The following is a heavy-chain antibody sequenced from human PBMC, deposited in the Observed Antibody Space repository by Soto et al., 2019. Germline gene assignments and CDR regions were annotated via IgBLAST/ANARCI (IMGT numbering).Heavy chain of an antibody. CDR2: ISGSGGST. CDR1: GFTFSSYA. J-gene: IGHJ6*03. Sequence: PGGSLSLSCAASGFTFSSYAMSWVRQAPGKGLEWVSAISGSGGSTYYADSVKGRFTISRDNSKNTLYLQMDSLRAEDTAVYYCAKDVVPAAMNYYYYYMDVWGKGTTVTVSS. CDR3: AKDVVPAAMNYYYYYMDV. D-gene: IGHD2-2*01. V-gene: IGHV3-23*01.